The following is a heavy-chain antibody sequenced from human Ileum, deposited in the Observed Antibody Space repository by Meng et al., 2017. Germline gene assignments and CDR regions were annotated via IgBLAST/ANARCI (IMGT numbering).Heavy chain of an antibody. J-gene: IGHJ4*02. CDR2: ISHSGST. CDR3: ARHGGYYQGF. CDR1: SGSITSDTY. V-gene: IGHV4-4*02. Sequence: QVQVQESGPGLVKPSGTLSLTCAVSSGSITSDTYWSWVRLPPGKGLEWIGQISHSGSTFYNPSLKSRVTMSVDKSKSQFSLMLTSVTAADTAVYYCARHGGYYQGFWGQGTLVTVSS. D-gene: IGHD4-23*01.